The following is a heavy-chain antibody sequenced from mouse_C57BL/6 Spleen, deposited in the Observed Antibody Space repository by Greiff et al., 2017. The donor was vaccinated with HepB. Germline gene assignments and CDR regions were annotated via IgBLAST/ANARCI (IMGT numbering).Heavy chain of an antibody. J-gene: IGHJ3*01. V-gene: IGHV1-69*01. Sequence: QVQLQQPGAELVMPGASVKLSCKASGYTFTSYWMHWVKQRPGQGLEWIGEIDPYDSYTNYKQKFKGKSTLTVDKSSSTAYMQLSSLTSEDSAVYYCARARDGYYPACFAYWGQVTLVTVSA. D-gene: IGHD2-3*01. CDR2: IDPYDSYT. CDR3: ARARDGYYPACFAY. CDR1: GYTFTSYW.